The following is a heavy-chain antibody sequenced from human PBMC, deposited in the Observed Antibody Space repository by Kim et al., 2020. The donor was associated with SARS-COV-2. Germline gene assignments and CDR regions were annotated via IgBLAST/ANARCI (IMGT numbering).Heavy chain of an antibody. CDR1: GFTFSSYA. CDR3: ARVDESYGSGSYSLYYYGMDV. V-gene: IGHV3-30-3*01. Sequence: GGSLRLSCAASGFTFSSYAMHWVRQAPGKGLEWVAVISYDGSNKYYADSVKGRFTISRDNSKNTLYLQMNSLRAEDTAVYYCARVDESYGSGSYSLYYYGMDVWGQGTTVTVSS. CDR2: ISYDGSNK. J-gene: IGHJ6*02. D-gene: IGHD3-10*01.